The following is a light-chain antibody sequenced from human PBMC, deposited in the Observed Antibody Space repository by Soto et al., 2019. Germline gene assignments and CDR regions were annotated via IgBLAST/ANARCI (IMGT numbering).Light chain of an antibody. CDR2: DAS. CDR3: QQYNNWLFT. V-gene: IGKV3-15*01. Sequence: EIVMTQSPATLSVSPGERATLSCRASQSVSSNLAWYQQKPGQAPRLLIYDASARATGIPARFSGSGSGTEFTLTISSLQSEDFALYYCQQYNNWLFTFGPGTKVDIK. CDR1: QSVSSN. J-gene: IGKJ3*01.